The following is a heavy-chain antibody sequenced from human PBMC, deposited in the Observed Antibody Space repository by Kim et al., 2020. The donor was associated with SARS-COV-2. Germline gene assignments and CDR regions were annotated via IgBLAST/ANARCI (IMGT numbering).Heavy chain of an antibody. Sequence: GRFTISRDNDKNTLYLQMNSLRAEETAVYYCARAYIVVVPAAIDYYGMDVWGQGTTVTVSS. CDR3: ARAYIVVVPAAIDYYGMDV. J-gene: IGHJ6*02. D-gene: IGHD2-2*02. V-gene: IGHV3-74*01.